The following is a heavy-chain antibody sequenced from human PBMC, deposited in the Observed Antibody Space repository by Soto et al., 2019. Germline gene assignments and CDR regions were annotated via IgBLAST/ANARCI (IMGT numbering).Heavy chain of an antibody. D-gene: IGHD6-19*01. Sequence: EVQLVESGGDLIQPGGSLRLSCAASGFSVRTDYMTWVRQPPGKGLEWVSVIYRDGTTYYADSIKGRFTISRDNSKNTVYLEMNSLSVADTAVYYCARATGGAGWAWVDYWGQGTLVTVSS. V-gene: IGHV3-53*01. CDR3: ARATGGAGWAWVDY. J-gene: IGHJ4*02. CDR1: GFSVRTDY. CDR2: IYRDGTT.